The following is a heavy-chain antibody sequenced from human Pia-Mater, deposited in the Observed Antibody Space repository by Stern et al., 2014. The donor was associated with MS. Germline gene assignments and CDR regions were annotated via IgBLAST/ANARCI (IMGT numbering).Heavy chain of an antibody. V-gene: IGHV3-74*02. D-gene: IGHD4-23*01. CDR2: INYDGSSI. J-gene: IGHJ4*02. CDR1: GLTFSSYW. Sequence: VQLVESGGGLVQPGGPLRLPCAASGLTFSSYWMPWVRQAPGKGLLWVSRINYDGSSIAYADSVKGRFTISRDNAKNMLYLQMSSLGAEDTAVYHCARAYAGNRNFDYWGQGALVTVSS. CDR3: ARAYAGNRNFDY.